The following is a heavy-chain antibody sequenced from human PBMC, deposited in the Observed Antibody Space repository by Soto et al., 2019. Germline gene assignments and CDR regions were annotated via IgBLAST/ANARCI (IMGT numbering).Heavy chain of an antibody. D-gene: IGHD6-13*01. CDR2: IIPIFGTA. Sequence: GASVKVSCKASGGTFSSYAISWVRQAPGQGLEWMGGIIPIFGTANYAQKFQGRVTITADESTSTAYMELSSLRSEDTAVYYCASSSSWPRPAGYYFDYWGQGTLVTVSS. V-gene: IGHV1-69*13. CDR1: GGTFSSYA. CDR3: ASSSSWPRPAGYYFDY. J-gene: IGHJ4*02.